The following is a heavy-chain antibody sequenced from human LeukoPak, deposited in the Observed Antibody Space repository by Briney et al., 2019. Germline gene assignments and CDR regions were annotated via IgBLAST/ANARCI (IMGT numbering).Heavy chain of an antibody. D-gene: IGHD3-22*01. CDR2: IYTSGST. Sequence: SETLSLTCTVSGGSISSYYWSWIRQPPGKGLEWIGYIYTSGSTNYNPSLKSRVTISVDTSKNQFSPKLSSVTAADTAVYYCARLNGDYYDSSGLTDNWFDPWGQGTLVTVSS. CDR3: ARLNGDYYDSSGLTDNWFDP. V-gene: IGHV4-4*09. CDR1: GGSISSYY. J-gene: IGHJ5*02.